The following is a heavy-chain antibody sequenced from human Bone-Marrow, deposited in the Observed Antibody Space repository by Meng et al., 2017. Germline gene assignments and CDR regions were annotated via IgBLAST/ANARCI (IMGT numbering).Heavy chain of an antibody. V-gene: IGHV3-21*01. J-gene: IGHJ4*02. D-gene: IGHD1-26*01. CDR2: ISSSSSYI. CDR1: GFTFSSYS. CDR3: ARPGRWELLDLYYFDY. Sequence: GGSLRLSCAASGFTFSSYSMNWVRQAPGKGLEWVSSISSSSSYIYYADSVKGRFTISRDNAKNPLYLQMNSLRAEDTAVYYCARPGRWELLDLYYFDYWGQGTLVTVSS.